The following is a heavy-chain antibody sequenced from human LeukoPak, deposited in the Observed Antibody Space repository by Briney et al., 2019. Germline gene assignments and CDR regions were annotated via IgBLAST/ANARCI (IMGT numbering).Heavy chain of an antibody. CDR3: AREAGLWSGYYSGIRGYFDY. V-gene: IGHV3-30-3*01. CDR2: VAYDGSNK. Sequence: GGSLRLSCAASGFTFNSYAMHWVRQAPGKGLEWVAVVAYDGSNKYYADSVRGRFTISRDNSKNTLYLQMNSLKPEDTAVYYCAREAGLWSGYYSGIRGYFDYWGQGTLVTVSS. CDR1: GFTFNSYA. J-gene: IGHJ4*02. D-gene: IGHD3-3*01.